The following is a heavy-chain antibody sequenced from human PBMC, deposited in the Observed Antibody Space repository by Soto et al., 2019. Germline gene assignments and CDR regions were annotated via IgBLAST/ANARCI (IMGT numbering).Heavy chain of an antibody. J-gene: IGHJ4*02. CDR2: INPSGGST. Sequence: ASVKVSCKASGYTFTSYYMHWVRQAPGQGLEWMGIINPSGGSTSYAQKFQGRVTMTRDTSTSTVYMELSSLRSEDTAVYYCASEWLQFGFDYWGQGTLVTVSS. D-gene: IGHD5-12*01. CDR1: GYTFTSYY. V-gene: IGHV1-46*01. CDR3: ASEWLQFGFDY.